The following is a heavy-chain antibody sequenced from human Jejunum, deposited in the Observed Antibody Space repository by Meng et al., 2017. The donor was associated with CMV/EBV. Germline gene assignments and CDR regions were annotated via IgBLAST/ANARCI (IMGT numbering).Heavy chain of an antibody. D-gene: IGHD1-14*01. V-gene: IGHV3-30-3*01. J-gene: IGHJ4*02. CDR2: ISYDGSNE. CDR3: ARDNNGDY. Sequence: VPLVGSWGGVVQSGRSLRLSCAASGFIFSTYAMYWVRQAPGKGLEWVAIISYDGSNEYYADSVKGRFTVSRDNSKNTLYLQMNSLTVEDTAIYYCARDNNGDYWGQGTLVTVSS. CDR1: GFIFSTYA.